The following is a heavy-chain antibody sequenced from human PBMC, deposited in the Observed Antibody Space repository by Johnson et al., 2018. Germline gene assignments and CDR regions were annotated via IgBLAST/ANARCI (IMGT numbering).Heavy chain of an antibody. Sequence: VQLVESGGDLVQPGGSLRLSCAASGFTFINYWMSWVRQAPGKGLEWVANINKDGSEKYYVDAVKGRFIISRENAKNSRFLQMNSLRAEDTAVDYCARLRILDVWGQGTTVTVSS. CDR3: ARLRILDV. V-gene: IGHV3-7*01. CDR2: INKDGSEK. CDR1: GFTFINYW. D-gene: IGHD4-17*01. J-gene: IGHJ6*02.